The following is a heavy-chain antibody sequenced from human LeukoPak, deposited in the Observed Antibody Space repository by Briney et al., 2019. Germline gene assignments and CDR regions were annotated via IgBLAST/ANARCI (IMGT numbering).Heavy chain of an antibody. J-gene: IGHJ4*02. Sequence: GGPLRLSCAASGFTFSSYSMNWVRQAPGKGREWDSSISSSGSYIYYAGSVKGRFTISRDNAKNSLYLQMNSLRAEDTAVYYCARAPPNDPGPGFDYWGQGTLVTVSS. V-gene: IGHV3-21*01. CDR1: GFTFSSYS. CDR3: ARAPPNDPGPGFDY. CDR2: ISSSGSYI.